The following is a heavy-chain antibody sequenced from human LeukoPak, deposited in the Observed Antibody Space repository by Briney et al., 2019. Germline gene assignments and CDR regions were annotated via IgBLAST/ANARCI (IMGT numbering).Heavy chain of an antibody. CDR1: GFTFSNYA. V-gene: IGHV3-23*01. D-gene: IGHD3-16*02. J-gene: IGHJ4*02. Sequence: QSGGSLRLSCAASGFTFSNYAMSWVRQAPGKGLEWVSAISGSGGSTYYADSVKGRFTISRDNSKNTLYLQMNSLRAEDTAVYYCAKDRTLSYYDYIWGSYRSPFDYWGQGTLVTVSS. CDR2: ISGSGGST. CDR3: AKDRTLSYYDYIWGSYRSPFDY.